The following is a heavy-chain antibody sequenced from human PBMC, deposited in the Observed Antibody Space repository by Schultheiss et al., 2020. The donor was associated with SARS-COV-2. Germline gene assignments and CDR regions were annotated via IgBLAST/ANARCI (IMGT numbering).Heavy chain of an antibody. Sequence: GGSLRLSCAASGFTFSNAWLSWVRQAPGTGLEWVGRIKSKTDGGTTDYAAPVKGRFTISRDDSRNTLFLQMNSLKTEDTAVYYCTIGLVDFDYWGRGTLVTVSS. CDR2: IKSKTDGGTT. D-gene: IGHD3/OR15-3a*01. J-gene: IGHJ4*02. V-gene: IGHV3-15*01. CDR3: TIGLVDFDY. CDR1: GFTFSNAW.